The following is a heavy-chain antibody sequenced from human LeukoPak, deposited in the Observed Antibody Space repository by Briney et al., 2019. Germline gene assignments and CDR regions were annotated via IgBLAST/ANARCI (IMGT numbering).Heavy chain of an antibody. D-gene: IGHD4-23*01. J-gene: IGHJ6*03. V-gene: IGHV4-4*07. CDR1: GGSISSYY. Sequence: SETLSLTCTVSGGSISSYYWSWIRQPAGKGLEWIGRIYTSGSTNYNPSLKSQVTMSVDTSKNQFSLKLSSVTAADTAVYYCARDFNSRKTYYMDVWGKGTTATVSS. CDR3: ARDFNSRKTYYMDV. CDR2: IYTSGST.